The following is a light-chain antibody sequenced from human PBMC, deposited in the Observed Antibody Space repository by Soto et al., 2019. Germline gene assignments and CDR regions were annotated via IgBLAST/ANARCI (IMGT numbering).Light chain of an antibody. V-gene: IGKV3-15*01. Sequence: EVVMTQSPATLSVSPEERATLSCKASQSARSSLGWYQQKPGQPPRLLIHDVSIRATGIPARFNGSGSGTEFTLTISRLEPEDFAVYYCQQYGSSGTFGQGTKVDIK. J-gene: IGKJ1*01. CDR2: DVS. CDR1: QSARSS. CDR3: QQYGSSGT.